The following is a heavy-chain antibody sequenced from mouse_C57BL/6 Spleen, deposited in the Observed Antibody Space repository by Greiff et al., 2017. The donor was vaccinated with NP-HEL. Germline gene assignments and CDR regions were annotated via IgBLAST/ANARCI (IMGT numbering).Heavy chain of an antibody. Sequence: QVQLQQPGAELVRPGTSVKLSCKASGYTFTSYWMHWVKQRPGQGLEWIGVIDPSDSYTNYNQKFKGKATLTVDTSSSTAYMQLSSLTSEDSAVYYCARNFPIYYYGSSYDAMDYWGQGTSVTVSS. D-gene: IGHD1-1*01. J-gene: IGHJ4*01. CDR2: IDPSDSYT. V-gene: IGHV1-59*01. CDR1: GYTFTSYW. CDR3: ARNFPIYYYGSSYDAMDY.